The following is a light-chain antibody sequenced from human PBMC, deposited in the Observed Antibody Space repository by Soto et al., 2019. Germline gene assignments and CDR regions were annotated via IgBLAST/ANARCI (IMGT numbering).Light chain of an antibody. Sequence: EIVLTQSPATLSLSPVERATLSCRASQSVSRYLAWYQQKPGKAPRLLIYDASNRATGSPARFSGNGSGTESTLTISSLEPEDVAVYYCQQRSNWPPTFGQGTKVEIK. CDR1: QSVSRY. CDR2: DAS. J-gene: IGKJ1*01. CDR3: QQRSNWPPT. V-gene: IGKV3-11*01.